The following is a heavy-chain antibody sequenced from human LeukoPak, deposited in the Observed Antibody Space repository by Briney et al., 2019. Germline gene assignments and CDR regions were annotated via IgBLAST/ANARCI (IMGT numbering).Heavy chain of an antibody. J-gene: IGHJ4*02. Sequence: GGSLRLSCAASGFTFSSSWMHWVRQAPGKELVWVSRIRGDGGSIIYADSVKGRFTISRDNAKNTLYLQMNSLRAEDTAVYYCAKEERLRQLDYWGQGTLVTVSS. D-gene: IGHD5-12*01. CDR3: AKEERLRQLDY. CDR1: GFTFSSSW. V-gene: IGHV3-74*01. CDR2: IRGDGGSI.